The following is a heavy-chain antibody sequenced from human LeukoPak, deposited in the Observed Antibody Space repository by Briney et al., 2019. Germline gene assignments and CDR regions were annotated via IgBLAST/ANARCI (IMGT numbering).Heavy chain of an antibody. CDR3: AREGSDFWTEGTPPL. CDR1: GYSISSCHH. Sequence: SETLSLTCAVSGYSISSCHHWGWIRQPPGRGQELIGHIFHNGNTYYNPSLQSRVTMSVDTSKNQFSLRMTSVTTADTAVYYCAREGSDFWTEGTPPLWGQGTLVIVS. V-gene: IGHV4-38-2*02. CDR2: IFHNGNT. J-gene: IGHJ4*02. D-gene: IGHD3-3*01.